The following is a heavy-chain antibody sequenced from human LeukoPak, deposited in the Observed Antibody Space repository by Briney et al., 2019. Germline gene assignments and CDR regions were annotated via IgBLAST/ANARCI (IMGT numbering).Heavy chain of an antibody. CDR1: GYTFTSSV. CDR3: ARGHYDSSGYYSIQFY. J-gene: IGHJ4*02. CDR2: ISAYNGNT. V-gene: IGHV1-18*01. Sequence: ASLKVSCKASGYTFTSSVISWVRQAPGQGLEWMGWISAYNGNTNYAQKLQGRVTMTADTSTSTAYMELRSLRSDDTAVYYCARGHYDSSGYYSIQFYWGQGTLVTVSS. D-gene: IGHD3-22*01.